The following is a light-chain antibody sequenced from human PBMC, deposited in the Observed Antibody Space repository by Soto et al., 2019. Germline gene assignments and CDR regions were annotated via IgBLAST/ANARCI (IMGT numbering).Light chain of an antibody. Sequence: ENVLTQSPGTLSLSPGERATLSCRASQSGSSSYLAWYQQKPGQAPRLLIYAASSRATGIPDRFSGSGSGTDFTLTITRLEPEDFAVYYCQQYGSSSWTFGQGTKVDIK. J-gene: IGKJ1*01. CDR1: QSGSSSY. V-gene: IGKV3-20*01. CDR3: QQYGSSSWT. CDR2: AAS.